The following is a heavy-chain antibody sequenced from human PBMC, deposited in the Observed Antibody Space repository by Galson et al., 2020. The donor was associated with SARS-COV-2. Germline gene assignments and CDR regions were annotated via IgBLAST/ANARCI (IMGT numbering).Heavy chain of an antibody. CDR2: ISYDGSNK. Sequence: SLKISCAASGFTFSSYAMHWVRQAPGKGLEWVAVISYDGSNKYYADSVKGRFTISRDNSKNTLYLQMNSLRAEDTAVYYCARATSAWYPDAFDIWGQGTMVTVSS. CDR3: ARATSAWYPDAFDI. D-gene: IGHD6-13*01. J-gene: IGHJ3*02. V-gene: IGHV3-30-3*01. CDR1: GFTFSSYA.